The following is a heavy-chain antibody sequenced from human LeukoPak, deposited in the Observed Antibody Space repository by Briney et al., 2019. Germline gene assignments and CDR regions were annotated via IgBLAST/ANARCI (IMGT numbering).Heavy chain of an antibody. D-gene: IGHD1-7*01. Sequence: GASVKVSCKASGYTFTSYGISWVRQAPGQGLEWMGWISAYNGNTNYAQKLQGRVTMTTDTSTSTAYMELRSLRSDDTAVYYCARDLNVFSDNLELNGDYWGQGTLVTVSS. CDR2: ISAYNGNT. CDR1: GYTFTSYG. J-gene: IGHJ4*02. V-gene: IGHV1-18*01. CDR3: ARDLNVFSDNLELNGDY.